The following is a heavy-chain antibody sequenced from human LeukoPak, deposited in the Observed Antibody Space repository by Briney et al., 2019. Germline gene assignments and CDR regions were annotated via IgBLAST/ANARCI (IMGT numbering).Heavy chain of an antibody. D-gene: IGHD3-22*01. J-gene: IGHJ4*02. V-gene: IGHV4-4*07. Sequence: SETLSLTCTVSGGSISSYYWSWIRQPAGKGLEWIGRIYTSGSTNYNPSLKSRVTMSVDTSKNQFSLKLNSVTAADTAVYYCARDTYYYDSSGYWADYWGQGTLVTVSS. CDR1: GGSISSYY. CDR3: ARDTYYYDSSGYWADY. CDR2: IYTSGST.